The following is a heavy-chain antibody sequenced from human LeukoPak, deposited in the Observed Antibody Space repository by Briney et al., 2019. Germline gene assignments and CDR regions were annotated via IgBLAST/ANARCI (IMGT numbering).Heavy chain of an antibody. CDR2: IYYSVST. V-gene: IGHV4-39*07. J-gene: IGHJ5*02. CDR1: GGSISSSSYY. D-gene: IGHD2-2*01. Sequence: SETLSLTCTVSGGSISSSSYYWGWIRQPPGKGLEWIGCIYYSVSTYYNTSLKSPVTISVDTSKSQFSLKLSSVTAADTAVYYFARAIVVVPEATGFDPWGQRTLVTVSS. CDR3: ARAIVVVPEATGFDP.